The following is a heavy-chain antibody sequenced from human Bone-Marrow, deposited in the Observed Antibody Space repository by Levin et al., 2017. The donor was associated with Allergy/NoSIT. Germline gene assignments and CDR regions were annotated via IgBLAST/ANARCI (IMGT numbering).Heavy chain of an antibody. J-gene: IGHJ6*02. Sequence: GESLKISCAASGFTFSSYGMHWVRQAPGKGLEWVAVISYDGSNKYYADSVKGRFTISRDNSKNTLYLQMNSLRAEDTAVYYCAKCSTSCYRRHDGMDVWGQGTTVTVSS. V-gene: IGHV3-30*18. CDR1: GFTFSSYG. D-gene: IGHD2-2*02. CDR2: ISYDGSNK. CDR3: AKCSTSCYRRHDGMDV.